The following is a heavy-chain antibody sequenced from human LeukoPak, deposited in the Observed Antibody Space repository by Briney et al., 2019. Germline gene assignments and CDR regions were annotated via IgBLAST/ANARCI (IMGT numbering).Heavy chain of an antibody. CDR2: IWYDGSNK. J-gene: IGHJ5*02. CDR3: ARDHGPVANWFDP. D-gene: IGHD4-23*01. Sequence: GGSLRLSCVASGFTFSSYGMHWVRQAPGKGLEWVAVIWYDGSNKYYADSVKGRFTISRDNSKNTLYLQMNSLRAEDTAVYYCARDHGPVANWFDPWGQGTLVTVSS. V-gene: IGHV3-33*01. CDR1: GFTFSSYG.